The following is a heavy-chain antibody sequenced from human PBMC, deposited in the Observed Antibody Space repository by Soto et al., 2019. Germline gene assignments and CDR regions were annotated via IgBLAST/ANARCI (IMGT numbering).Heavy chain of an antibody. V-gene: IGHV1-69*01. J-gene: IGHJ3*02. CDR2: IIPIFGTA. CDR3: ARMPPQGMVVAAHI. Sequence: QVQLVQSGAEVKKPGSSVKVSCKASGGTFSSYAISWVRQAPGQGLEWMGGIIPIFGTANYAQKFQGRVTITADESTSTAYMELSSLRSDDTAVYYCARMPPQGMVVAAHIWGQGTMVTVSS. D-gene: IGHD2-15*01. CDR1: GGTFSSYA.